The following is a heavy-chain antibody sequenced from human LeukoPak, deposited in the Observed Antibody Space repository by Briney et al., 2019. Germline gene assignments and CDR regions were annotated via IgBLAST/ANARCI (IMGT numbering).Heavy chain of an antibody. J-gene: IGHJ5*02. D-gene: IGHD3-3*01. V-gene: IGHV3-7*01. CDR2: IKSDGSEE. CDR3: VTGGHYAGA. Sequence: PGGSLRLSCVASGLTSNDHWMSWVRQAPGKGLEWVANIKSDGSEENYVDSAKGRFTMSRDNAKNSLYLQMSSLRAEDTAVYYCVTGGHYAGAWGQGSLVTVSS. CDR1: GLTSNDHW.